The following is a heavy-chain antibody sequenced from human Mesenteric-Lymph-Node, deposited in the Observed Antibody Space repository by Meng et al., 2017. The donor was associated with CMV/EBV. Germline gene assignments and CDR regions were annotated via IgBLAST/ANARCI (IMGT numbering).Heavy chain of an antibody. D-gene: IGHD3-3*01. V-gene: IGHV3-23*01. J-gene: IGHJ6*02. Sequence: GESLKISCAASGFTFSSYAMSRVRQAPGKGLEWVSAISGSGGSTYYADSVKGRFTISRDNSKNTLYLQMNSLRAEDTAVYYCAKISQLRFLEWLEYYYYGMDVWGQGTTVTVSS. CDR1: GFTFSSYA. CDR3: AKISQLRFLEWLEYYYYGMDV. CDR2: ISGSGGST.